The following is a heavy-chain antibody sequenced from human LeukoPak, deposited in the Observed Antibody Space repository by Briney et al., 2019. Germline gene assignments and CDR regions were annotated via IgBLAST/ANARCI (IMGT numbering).Heavy chain of an antibody. Sequence: GGSLRLSCAASGFTFNSYWMNWVRQAPGKGLVWVSHINSDGSSTNYADSVKGRFTISRDNAKNTLYLQMNSLGAEDTAVYYCVRDLAGTNGYWGQGTLVTVSS. V-gene: IGHV3-74*01. CDR3: VRDLAGTNGY. CDR2: INSDGSST. J-gene: IGHJ4*02. D-gene: IGHD2-8*01. CDR1: GFTFNSYW.